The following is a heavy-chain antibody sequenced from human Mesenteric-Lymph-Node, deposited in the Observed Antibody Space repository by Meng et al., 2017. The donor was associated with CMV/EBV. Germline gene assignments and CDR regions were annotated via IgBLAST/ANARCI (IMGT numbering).Heavy chain of an antibody. CDR3: ARNGPLYYFDY. CDR1: GGTFSRFS. J-gene: IGHJ4*02. Sequence: SCKASGGTFSRFSISWLRQAPGQGLEWMGGIIPLYAKAEYAQKFQSRLTIIRDASTSSDYMELSNLTSDDTAVYYCARNGPLYYFDYWGQGTLVTVSS. V-gene: IGHV1-69*01. D-gene: IGHD2-15*01. CDR2: IIPLYAKA.